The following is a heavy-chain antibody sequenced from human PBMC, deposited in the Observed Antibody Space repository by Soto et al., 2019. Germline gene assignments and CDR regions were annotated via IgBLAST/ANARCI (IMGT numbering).Heavy chain of an antibody. J-gene: IGHJ6*03. CDR1: GGSISSSSYY. CDR2: IYYSGST. Sequence: QLQLQESGPGLVKPSETLSLTCTVSGGSISSSSYYWGWIRQPPGKGLEWIGSIYYSGSTYYNPSLKSRVTISVDTSKNQFSLKLSSVTAADTAVYYCARNLASPHPNYYYYYYMDVWGKGTTVTVSS. CDR3: ARNLASPHPNYYYYYYMDV. V-gene: IGHV4-39*01.